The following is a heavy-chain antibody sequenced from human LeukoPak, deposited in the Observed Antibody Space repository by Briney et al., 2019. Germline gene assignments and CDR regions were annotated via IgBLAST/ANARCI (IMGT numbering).Heavy chain of an antibody. J-gene: IGHJ5*02. V-gene: IGHV1-2*02. CDR1: GYTFTGYY. CDR2: INPNSGGT. CDR3: ARERGDYCSSTSCYGNWFDP. Sequence: ASVKVSCKASGYTFTGYYMHWVRQAPGQGLEWMGWINPNSGGTNYAQKFQGRVTMTRDTSISTAYMELSRLRSDDTAVYYCARERGDYCSSTSCYGNWFDPWGQGTLVTVSS. D-gene: IGHD2-2*01.